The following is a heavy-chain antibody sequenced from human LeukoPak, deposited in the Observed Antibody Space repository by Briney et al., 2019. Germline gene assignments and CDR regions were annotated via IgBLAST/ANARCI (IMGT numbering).Heavy chain of an antibody. Sequence: SETLSLTCAVYGGSFSGYYWSWIRQPPGKGLEWIGEINHSGSTNYNPSVKSRVTISVDTSKNHFSLKLSSVTAADTAVDYCAIPHYDDSSGYLYYFDYWGQGTLVTVSS. D-gene: IGHD3-22*01. CDR3: AIPHYDDSSGYLYYFDY. V-gene: IGHV4-34*01. J-gene: IGHJ4*02. CDR1: GGSFSGYY. CDR2: INHSGST.